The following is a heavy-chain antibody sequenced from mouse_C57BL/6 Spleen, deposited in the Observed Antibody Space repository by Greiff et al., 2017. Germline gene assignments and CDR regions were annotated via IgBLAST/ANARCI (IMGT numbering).Heavy chain of an antibody. D-gene: IGHD2-3*01. J-gene: IGHJ2*01. V-gene: IGHV1-82*01. CDR2: IYPGDGDT. CDR1: GYAFSSSW. CDR3: AREDGYTFFGY. Sequence: QVQLKESGPELVKPGASVKISCKASGYAFSSSWMSWVKQRPGQGLEWIGRIYPGDGDTNYNGKFKGKATLTADKSSSTAYMQLSSLTSEDSAVYFCAREDGYTFFGYWGKGTTLTVAT.